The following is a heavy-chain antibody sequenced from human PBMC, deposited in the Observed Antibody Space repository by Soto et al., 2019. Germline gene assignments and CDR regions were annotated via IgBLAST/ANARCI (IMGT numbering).Heavy chain of an antibody. D-gene: IGHD2-2*01. Sequence: QVQLVQSGAEVKKPGSSVKVSCKASGGTFSSYAISWVRQAPGQGLEWMGGIIPISDTTNYAQKFQGRVTITADESTSTAYMELSSLRSEDTAAYYCARSQGSSTSLEIYYYYYYGMDVWDQGTTVTVSS. CDR3: ARSQGSSTSLEIYYYYYYGMDV. CDR2: IIPISDTT. J-gene: IGHJ6*02. CDR1: GGTFSSYA. V-gene: IGHV1-69*01.